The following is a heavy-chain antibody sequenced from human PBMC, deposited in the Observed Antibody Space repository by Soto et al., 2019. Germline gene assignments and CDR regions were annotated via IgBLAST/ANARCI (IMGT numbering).Heavy chain of an antibody. CDR2: IYYSGST. V-gene: IGHV4-39*01. CDR1: GGSISSYY. Sequence: QLQLQESGPGLVKPSETLSLTCTVSGGSISSYYWGWIRRPPGKGLEWLGSIYYSGSTYYNPSLKGRVTIPVDTSKNQVSLKPSSVTAADTAVYYCARRWGYSFDYWGQGTLVTASS. D-gene: IGHD7-27*01. CDR3: ARRWGYSFDY. J-gene: IGHJ4*02.